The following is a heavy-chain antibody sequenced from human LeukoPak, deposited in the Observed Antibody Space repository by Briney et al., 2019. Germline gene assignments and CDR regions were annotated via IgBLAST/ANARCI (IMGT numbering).Heavy chain of an antibody. Sequence: GGSLRLSCAASGLTLRTFAMNWVRQAPGKGLEWVSTISGSGGITYYADSVKGRFTISRDNSKNTLYLQMNSLRAEDTAVYYCAKARWSGPFYFDYWGQGTLVTVSS. J-gene: IGHJ4*02. CDR3: AKARWSGPFYFDY. V-gene: IGHV3-23*01. D-gene: IGHD3-3*01. CDR2: ISGSGGIT. CDR1: GLTLRTFA.